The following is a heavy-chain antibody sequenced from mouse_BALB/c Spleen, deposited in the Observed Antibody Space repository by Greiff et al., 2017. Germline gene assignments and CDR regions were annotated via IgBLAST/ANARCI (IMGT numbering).Heavy chain of an antibody. CDR3: ARNSLYYGSSYEYFDV. J-gene: IGHJ1*01. V-gene: IGHV2-6-4*01. CDR1: GFSLSRYS. CDR2: IWGGGST. D-gene: IGHD1-1*01. Sequence: VQLVESGPGLVAPSQSLSITCTVSGFSLSRYSVHWVRQPPGKGLEWLGMIWGGGSTDYNSALKSRLSISKDNSKSQVFLKMNSLQTDDTAMYYCARNSLYYGSSYEYFDVWGAGTTVTVSS.